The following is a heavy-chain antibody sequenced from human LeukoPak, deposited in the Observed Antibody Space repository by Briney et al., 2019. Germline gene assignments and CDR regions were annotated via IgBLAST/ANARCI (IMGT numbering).Heavy chain of an antibody. J-gene: IGHJ5*02. Sequence: PSETLSLTCTVSGGSISSYYWSWIRQPPGKGLEWIGEINHSGSTNYNPSLKSRVTISVDTSKNQFSLKLSSVTAADTAVYYCARADLKFLGTPLNWFDPWGQGTLVTVS. CDR3: ARADLKFLGTPLNWFDP. D-gene: IGHD3-3*01. CDR1: GGSISSYY. V-gene: IGHV4-34*01. CDR2: INHSGST.